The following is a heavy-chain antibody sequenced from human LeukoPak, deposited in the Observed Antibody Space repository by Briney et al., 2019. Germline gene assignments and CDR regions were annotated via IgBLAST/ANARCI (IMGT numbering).Heavy chain of an antibody. D-gene: IGHD2-21*02. V-gene: IGHV3-33*01. Sequence: GGCLRLSCTASAFTFSSYGMHWVRQAPGKGLEWVEVIWYDGSNKYYADSVKGRFTISRDNSKNTLYLQMNSLRAEDTAVYYCARALYCGGDCYMIDYWGQGTLVTVSS. J-gene: IGHJ4*02. CDR1: AFTFSSYG. CDR3: ARALYCGGDCYMIDY. CDR2: IWYDGSNK.